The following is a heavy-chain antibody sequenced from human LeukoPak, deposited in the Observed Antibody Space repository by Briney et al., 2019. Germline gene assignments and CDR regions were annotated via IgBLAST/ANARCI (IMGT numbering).Heavy chain of an antibody. D-gene: IGHD3-10*01. J-gene: IGHJ4*02. CDR1: GFTFSGYA. Sequence: GGSLRLSCVASGFTFSGYAIHWVRQAPGKGLEWVALISYDGSNKDYTHSVKGRFTISRDNSKNTLYLQMNSLRAEDTAVYYCAKDKGRQYFDYWGQGTLVTVSS. CDR2: ISYDGSNK. CDR3: AKDKGRQYFDY. V-gene: IGHV3-30*04.